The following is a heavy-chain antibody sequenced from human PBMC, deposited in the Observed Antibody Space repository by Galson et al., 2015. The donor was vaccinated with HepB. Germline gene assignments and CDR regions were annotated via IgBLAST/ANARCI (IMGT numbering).Heavy chain of an antibody. J-gene: IGHJ4*02. V-gene: IGHV1-46*01. Sequence: SVKVSCKAFGYTFTSYYMHWVRQAPGQGLEWMGIINPSGGSTSYAQRFQGRVTMTRDTSTSTVYMELSSLRSEDTAVYYCARESRGYSYAFDYWGQGTLVTVSS. D-gene: IGHD5-18*01. CDR3: ARESRGYSYAFDY. CDR1: GYTFTSYY. CDR2: INPSGGST.